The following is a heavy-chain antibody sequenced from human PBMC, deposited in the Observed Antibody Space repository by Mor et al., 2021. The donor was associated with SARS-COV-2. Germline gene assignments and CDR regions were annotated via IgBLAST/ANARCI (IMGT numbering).Heavy chain of an antibody. CDR3: ATAIGAAARLSPFDF. D-gene: IGHD6-13*01. CDR2: ISSTGDSK. J-gene: IGHJ4*02. V-gene: IGHV3-23*01. Sequence: VRRAPGRGLEWVAAISSTGDSKYYTDSAKGRFTISRDNSKNSLYLQMNFLRAEDTAVYYCATAIGAAARLSPFDFWGQGT.